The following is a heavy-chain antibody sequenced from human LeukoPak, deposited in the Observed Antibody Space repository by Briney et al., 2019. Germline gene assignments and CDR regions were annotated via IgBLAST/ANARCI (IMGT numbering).Heavy chain of an antibody. CDR3: AKGGGYDFWSGGFDY. CDR2: VSGSGSST. CDR1: GFTFSSYA. J-gene: IGHJ4*02. D-gene: IGHD3-3*01. Sequence: GGSLRLSCAASGFTFSSYAMTWVRQAPGKGLEWVSAVSGSGSSTYYADSVKGRFTISRDNSKNTLYLQMNSLGAEDTAVYYCAKGGGYDFWSGGFDYWGQGTLGTVSS. V-gene: IGHV3-23*01.